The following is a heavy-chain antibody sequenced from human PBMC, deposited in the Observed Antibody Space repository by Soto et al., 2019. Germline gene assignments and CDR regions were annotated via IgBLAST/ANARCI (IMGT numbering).Heavy chain of an antibody. D-gene: IGHD2-2*01. CDR3: ARATCSSTSCYLGRFDY. Sequence: QVQLVESGGGVVQPGRSLRLSCAASGFTFSSYAMHWVRQAPGKGLEWVAVISYDGSNKYYADSVKGRFTISRDNSKNTLYLQMNRLRAEDTAVYYCARATCSSTSCYLGRFDYWGQGTLVTVSS. J-gene: IGHJ4*02. CDR2: ISYDGSNK. V-gene: IGHV3-30-3*01. CDR1: GFTFSSYA.